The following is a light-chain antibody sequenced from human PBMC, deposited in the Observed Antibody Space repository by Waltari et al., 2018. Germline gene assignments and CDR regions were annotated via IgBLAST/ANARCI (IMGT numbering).Light chain of an antibody. V-gene: IGLV1-47*01. J-gene: IGLJ2*01. Sequence: SVLTQPPSASGTPGQRVTISCSGSSSNIGSNSVYWYQQLPGPAPKLLIYRNNQRPSGVPDRFSGSKSGTSASLAISGLRSEDEADYYCAAWDDSLSGVLFGGGTKLTV. CDR1: SSNIGSNS. CDR2: RNN. CDR3: AAWDDSLSGVL.